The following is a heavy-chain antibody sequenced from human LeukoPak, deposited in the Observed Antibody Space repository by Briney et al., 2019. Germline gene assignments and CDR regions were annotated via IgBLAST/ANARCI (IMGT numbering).Heavy chain of an antibody. CDR3: ARFSEYYHSSVHYLDY. D-gene: IGHD3-22*01. Sequence: SETLSLTCTVSGGSINGYYWSWLRQSPGKGLESLGYIYYTGSTNYNPSLKSRVTMSVDTSRNQFFLRLSSVTAADTAVYYCARFSEYYHSSVHYLDYWGQGTLVSVSS. CDR1: GGSINGYY. V-gene: IGHV4-59*01. J-gene: IGHJ4*02. CDR2: IYYTGST.